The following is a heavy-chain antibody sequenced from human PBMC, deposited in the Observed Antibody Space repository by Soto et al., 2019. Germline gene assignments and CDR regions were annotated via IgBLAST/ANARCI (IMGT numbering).Heavy chain of an antibody. V-gene: IGHV4-34*01. CDR1: GGPFSGYY. Sequence: SETLSLTCAVYGGPFSGYYWSWIRQPPGKGLEWIGEINHSGSTNYNPSLKSRVTISVDTSKNQFSLKLSSVTAADTAVYYCARGVKLVLRAAGFDYWGQGTLVTVSS. CDR3: ARGVKLVLRAAGFDY. CDR2: INHSGST. J-gene: IGHJ4*02. D-gene: IGHD6-13*01.